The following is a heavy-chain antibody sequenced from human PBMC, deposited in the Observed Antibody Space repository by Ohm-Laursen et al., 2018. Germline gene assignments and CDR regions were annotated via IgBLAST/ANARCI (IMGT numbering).Heavy chain of an antibody. V-gene: IGHV4-39*01. J-gene: IGHJ4*02. CDR2: IYYSGST. CDR1: GGSISSSSYY. CDR3: ARHRAGVADY. D-gene: IGHD3-3*01. Sequence: SETLSLTCTVSGGSISSSSYYWGWIRQPPGKGLEWIGSIYYSGSTYYNPSLKSRVTISVDTANNQFSLKLSSVTAADTAVYYCARHRAGVADYWGQGTLVTVSS.